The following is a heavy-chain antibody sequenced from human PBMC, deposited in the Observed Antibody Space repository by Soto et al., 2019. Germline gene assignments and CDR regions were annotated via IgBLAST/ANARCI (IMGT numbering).Heavy chain of an antibody. D-gene: IGHD3-9*01. CDR2: ISAYNGNT. V-gene: IGHV1-18*01. Sequence: QVQLVQSGAEVKKPGASVKVSCKASGYTFTSYGISWVRQAPGQGLEWMGWISAYNGNTNYAQKLQGRVTMTTDTFTSTAYTAPRSLRSHATAVYYCARAYRPPFDWIDYWGQGTLVTVSS. J-gene: IGHJ4*02. CDR3: ARAYRPPFDWIDY. CDR1: GYTFTSYG.